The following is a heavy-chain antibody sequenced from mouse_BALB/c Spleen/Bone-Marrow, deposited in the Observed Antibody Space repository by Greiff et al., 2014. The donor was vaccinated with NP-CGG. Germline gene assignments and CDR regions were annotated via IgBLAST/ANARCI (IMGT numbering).Heavy chain of an antibody. J-gene: IGHJ3*01. Sequence: QVQLKQSGAELVKPGASVKLSCKASGYTFTSYWIHWVKLRPGHGLEWIGEINPSNGRTNYNEKFKNKATLIVDKSSSTAYIQLSSLTSEDSAVYYCARYDGPAWFAYRGQGTLVTVS. V-gene: IGHV1S81*02. D-gene: IGHD2-3*01. CDR2: INPSNGRT. CDR1: GYTFTSYW. CDR3: ARYDGPAWFAY.